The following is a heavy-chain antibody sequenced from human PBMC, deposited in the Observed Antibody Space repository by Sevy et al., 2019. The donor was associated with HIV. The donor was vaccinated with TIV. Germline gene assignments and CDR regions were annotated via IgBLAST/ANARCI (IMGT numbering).Heavy chain of an antibody. V-gene: IGHV3-21*01. CDR1: GFTFSSYS. Sequence: GGSLRLSCAASGFTFSSYSMNWVRQAPGKGLEWVSSISSSSSYIYYEDSVKGRFTISRDNAKNSLYLQMNSLRAEDTAVYYCARSSGWTPACFDYWGQGTLVTVSS. CDR3: ARSSGWTPACFDY. D-gene: IGHD6-19*01. CDR2: ISSSSSYI. J-gene: IGHJ4*02.